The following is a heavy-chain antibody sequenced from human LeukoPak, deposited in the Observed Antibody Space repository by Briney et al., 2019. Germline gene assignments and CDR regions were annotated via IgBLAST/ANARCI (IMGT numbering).Heavy chain of an antibody. J-gene: IGHJ3*02. Sequence: PSETLSLTCTVSGGSISSSSYFWGWIRQPPGQGLEWIGFISYSGSTYYNPSLKSRVTISLDTSKNQFSLRVSSVTSADTAVYYCARGNSGYDYAFDIWGQGTMVTVSS. CDR1: GGSISSSSYF. V-gene: IGHV4-39*07. D-gene: IGHD5-12*01. CDR2: ISYSGST. CDR3: ARGNSGYDYAFDI.